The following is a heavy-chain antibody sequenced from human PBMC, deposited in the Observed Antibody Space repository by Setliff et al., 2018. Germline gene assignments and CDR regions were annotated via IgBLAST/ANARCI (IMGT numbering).Heavy chain of an antibody. D-gene: IGHD3-3*01. Sequence: GASVKVSCKASGYTFTGYYMHWVRQAPGQGLEWMGWINPNSGGTNYAQKFQGRVTMTRDTSISTAYMELSRLRSDDTAVYYCSRRGNFWSGYYKDWFDPWGQGTLVTVSS. J-gene: IGHJ5*02. CDR1: GYTFTGYY. CDR3: SRRGNFWSGYYKDWFDP. V-gene: IGHV1-2*02. CDR2: INPNSGGT.